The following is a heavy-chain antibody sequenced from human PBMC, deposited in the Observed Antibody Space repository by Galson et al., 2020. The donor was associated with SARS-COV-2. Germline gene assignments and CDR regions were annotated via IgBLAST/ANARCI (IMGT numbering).Heavy chain of an antibody. V-gene: IGHV1-24*01. D-gene: IGHD4-17*01. CDR3: ATDSAAVTSLFDF. CDR1: GYTLTELS. Sequence: ASVKVSCKVSGYTLTELSMHWVRQAPGKGLEWMGGSDPEDGESIYAQRFQGRVTMTEDTSTDTAYMELSSLKSEDTAVYYCATDSAAVTSLFDFWGTGTLVTVSS. J-gene: IGHJ4*02. CDR2: SDPEDGES.